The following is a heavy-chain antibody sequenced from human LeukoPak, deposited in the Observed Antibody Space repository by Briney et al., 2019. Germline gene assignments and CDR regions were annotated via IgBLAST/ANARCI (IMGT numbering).Heavy chain of an antibody. CDR3: ARTTIFGVVRGAWFDP. Sequence: SVKVSCKASGGTFSSYAISWVRQAPGQGLEWTGGIIPIFGTANYAQKFQGRVTITTDESTSTAYTELSSLRSEDTAVYYCARTTIFGVVRGAWFDPWGQGTLVTVSS. CDR1: GGTFSSYA. D-gene: IGHD3-3*01. V-gene: IGHV1-69*05. J-gene: IGHJ5*02. CDR2: IIPIFGTA.